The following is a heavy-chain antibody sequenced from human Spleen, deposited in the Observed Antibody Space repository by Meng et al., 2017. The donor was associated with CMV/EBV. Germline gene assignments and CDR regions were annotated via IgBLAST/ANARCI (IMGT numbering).Heavy chain of an antibody. CDR2: IYHSGIT. D-gene: IGHD3-10*01. V-gene: IGHV4-38-2*02. CDR3: ARVMVRGTTRYGMDV. J-gene: IGHJ6*02. CDR1: GYSISSDYY. Sequence: SETLSLTCSVSGYSISSDYYWGWIRQPPGKGLEWIGNIYHSGITHYNPSLESRVTIFAGRPKNQFSLELSSVTAADTAVYYCARVMVRGTTRYGMDVWGQGTSVTVSS.